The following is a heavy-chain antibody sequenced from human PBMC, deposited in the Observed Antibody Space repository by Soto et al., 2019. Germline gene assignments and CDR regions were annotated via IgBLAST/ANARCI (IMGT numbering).Heavy chain of an antibody. Sequence: GESLKISCKASGYSFTTYWITWVRQMPGKGLEWMGRLDPSDSYANYSPSFQGHVTISADKSINTAYLQWSSLKASDTAIYYCGRVRVDKAEGGFDPWGQGTRVTVSS. V-gene: IGHV5-10-1*01. CDR3: GRVRVDKAEGGFDP. D-gene: IGHD5-18*01. CDR1: GYSFTTYW. CDR2: LDPSDSYA. J-gene: IGHJ5*02.